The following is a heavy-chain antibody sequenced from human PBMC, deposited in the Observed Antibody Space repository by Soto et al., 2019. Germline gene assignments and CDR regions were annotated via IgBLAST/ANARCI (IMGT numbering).Heavy chain of an antibody. J-gene: IGHJ4*02. CDR2: IIPIFGTA. Sequence: GASVKVSCKASGGTFSSYAISWVRQAPGQGLEWMGGIIPIFGTANYAQKFQGRVTITADESTSTAYMELSSLRSEDTAVYYCARVSLRGDPPTFDYWGQGTLVTVSS. CDR1: GGTFSSYA. D-gene: IGHD3-22*01. CDR3: ARVSLRGDPPTFDY. V-gene: IGHV1-69*13.